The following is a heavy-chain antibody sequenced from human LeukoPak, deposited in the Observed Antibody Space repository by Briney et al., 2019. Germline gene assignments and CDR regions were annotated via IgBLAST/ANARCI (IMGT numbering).Heavy chain of an antibody. CDR1: GGSISSGEYY. Sequence: SETLSLTCTVSGGSISSGEYYWTWIRQPPGKGLEYIGYINYSGSTYYNPSLKGRVTISIDTSKNPFSLKLSSVTAADTAVYYCARGDYYYDSSGYAAPYYFDYWGQGTLVTVSS. CDR3: ARGDYYYDSSGYAAPYYFDY. D-gene: IGHD3-22*01. J-gene: IGHJ4*02. V-gene: IGHV4-30-4*01. CDR2: INYSGST.